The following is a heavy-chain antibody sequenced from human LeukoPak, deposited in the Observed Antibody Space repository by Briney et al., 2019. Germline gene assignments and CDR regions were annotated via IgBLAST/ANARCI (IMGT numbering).Heavy chain of an antibody. Sequence: ASVKVSCKASGYTFTGYYMHWVRQAPGQGLEWMGRINPNSGGINYAQKFQGRVTMTRDTSISTAYMELSRLRSDDTAVYYCARDLGQGGDDAFDIWGQGTMVTVSS. CDR3: ARDLGQGGDDAFDI. D-gene: IGHD3-16*01. J-gene: IGHJ3*02. CDR1: GYTFTGYY. V-gene: IGHV1-2*06. CDR2: INPNSGGI.